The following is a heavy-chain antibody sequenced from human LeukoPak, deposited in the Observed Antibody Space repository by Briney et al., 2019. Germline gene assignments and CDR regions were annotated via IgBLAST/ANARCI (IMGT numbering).Heavy chain of an antibody. D-gene: IGHD4/OR15-4a*01. CDR3: AREVGAPVGWFDP. V-gene: IGHV4-31*03. J-gene: IGHJ5*02. CDR2: IYYSGST. Sequence: SQTLSLTCTVSGGSISSGGYYWSWIRQHPGKGLEWIGYIYYSGSTYYNPSLKSRVTISVDTSKNQFSLKLSSVTAAGTAVYYCAREVGAPVGWFDPWGQGTLVTVSS. CDR1: GGSISSGGYY.